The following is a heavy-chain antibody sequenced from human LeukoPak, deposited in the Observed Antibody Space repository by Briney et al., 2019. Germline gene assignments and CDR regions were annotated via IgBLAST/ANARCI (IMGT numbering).Heavy chain of an antibody. CDR2: ISYDGSNK. CDR1: GFTLSIYG. D-gene: IGHD6-19*01. V-gene: IGHV3-30*18. Sequence: GRSLRLSWAPSGFTLSIYGADWARHDPRNWLEWVAAISYDGSNKYYADSVKGRFTISRDNSKNPLYLQMYSLRAEDTAVYYCAKDSGQWLVNGMDAWGQGTTVTVSS. CDR3: AKDSGQWLVNGMDA. J-gene: IGHJ6*02.